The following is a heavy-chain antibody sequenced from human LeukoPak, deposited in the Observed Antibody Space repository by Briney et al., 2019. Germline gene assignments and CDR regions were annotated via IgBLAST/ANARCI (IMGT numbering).Heavy chain of an antibody. CDR3: AGGARGYSGYDSGNWFDP. D-gene: IGHD5-12*01. Sequence: SETLSLTCAVYGGSFSGYYWSWIRQPPGKGLEWIGEINHSGSTNYNPSLKSRVTISVDTSKNQFSLELSSVTAADTAVYYCAGGARGYSGYDSGNWFDPWGQGTLVTVSS. V-gene: IGHV4-34*01. CDR1: GGSFSGYY. CDR2: INHSGST. J-gene: IGHJ5*02.